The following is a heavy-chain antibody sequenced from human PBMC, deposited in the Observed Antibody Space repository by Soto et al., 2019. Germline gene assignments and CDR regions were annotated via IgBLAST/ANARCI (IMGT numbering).Heavy chain of an antibody. CDR2: ISYDGSNK. J-gene: IGHJ6*02. Sequence: PGGSLRLSCAASGFTFSSYGMQWVRRAPGKGLEWVAVISYDGSNKYYADSVKGRFTISRDNSKNTLYLRMNSLRAEDTAVYYCAKDYYETSGYYYGMDVWGQGTTVTAP. V-gene: IGHV3-30*18. D-gene: IGHD3-22*01. CDR1: GFTFSSYG. CDR3: AKDYYETSGYYYGMDV.